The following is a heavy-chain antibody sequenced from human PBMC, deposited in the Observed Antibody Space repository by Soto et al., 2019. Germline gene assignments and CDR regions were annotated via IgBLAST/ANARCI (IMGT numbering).Heavy chain of an antibody. Sequence: ASVKVSCKASGYTFTSYGISWVRQAPGQGLEWMGWISAYNGNTNYAQKLQGRVTMTTDNSTSTAYMELTSLRSDDTAAYHFARDLWTVPTNAWDIWGQGKLVTVSS. CDR2: ISAYNGNT. V-gene: IGHV1-18*01. CDR3: ARDLWTVPTNAWDI. CDR1: GYTFTSYG. J-gene: IGHJ3*02. D-gene: IGHD4-17*01.